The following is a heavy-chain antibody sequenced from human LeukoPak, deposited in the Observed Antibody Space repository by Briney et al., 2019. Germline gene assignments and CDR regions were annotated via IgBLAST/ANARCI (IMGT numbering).Heavy chain of an antibody. CDR1: GFTFSSYS. V-gene: IGHV3-21*01. D-gene: IGHD3-16*02. Sequence: GGSLRLSCAASGFTFSSYSMNWVRQAPGKGLEWVSSISSSSSYIYYADSVKGRFTISRDNAKNPLYLQMNSLRAEDTAVYYCARDTRGIYDYIWGSYRYTAIGYWGQGTLVTVSS. CDR3: ARDTRGIYDYIWGSYRYTAIGY. J-gene: IGHJ4*02. CDR2: ISSSSSYI.